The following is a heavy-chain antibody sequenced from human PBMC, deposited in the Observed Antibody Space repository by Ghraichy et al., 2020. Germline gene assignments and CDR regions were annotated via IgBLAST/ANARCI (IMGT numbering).Heavy chain of an antibody. CDR1: KFTFSAFS. J-gene: IGHJ3*01. D-gene: IGHD3-22*01. CDR3: ARDPYDDGGYGAFDL. V-gene: IGHV3-7*03. CDR2: IKPDGRQT. Sequence: GGSLRLSCAASKFTFSAFSMTWVRLVPGKGLEWVANIKPDGRQTFYVDSVKGRFTISRDNPQSSLYLQMTSLRDEDTAVYYCARDPYDDGGYGAFDLWGQGTTVTV.